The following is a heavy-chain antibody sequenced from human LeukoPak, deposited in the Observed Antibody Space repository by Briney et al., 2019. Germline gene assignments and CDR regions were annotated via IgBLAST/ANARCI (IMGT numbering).Heavy chain of an antibody. Sequence: MTSETLSLTCTVSGGSISSYYWSWIRQPPGKGLEWIGNIYYSGSTNYNPSLKSRVTISVDTSKNQFSLKLHSVTAADTAVYYCARGYHDFSGYWLSYFDYWGQGTLVTASS. D-gene: IGHD3-22*01. V-gene: IGHV4-59*01. CDR2: IYYSGST. CDR3: ARGYHDFSGYWLSYFDY. J-gene: IGHJ4*02. CDR1: GGSISSYY.